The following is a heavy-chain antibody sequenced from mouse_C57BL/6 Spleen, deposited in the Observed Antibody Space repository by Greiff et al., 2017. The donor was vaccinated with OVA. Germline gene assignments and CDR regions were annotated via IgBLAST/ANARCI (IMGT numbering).Heavy chain of an antibody. CDR2: ILPGSGST. D-gene: IGHD2-4*01. CDR1: GYTFTSYW. V-gene: IGHV1-56*01. Sequence: QVQLQQSGPELVRPGASVKISCKAPGYTFTSYWMQWVKQRPGPGLEWIGEILPGSGSTYYNEKFKGKATLTVDTSSSTAYMQLSSLKSEDSAIYFCAREEDYDWVAYWGQGTLVTVSA. CDR3: AREEDYDWVAY. J-gene: IGHJ3*01.